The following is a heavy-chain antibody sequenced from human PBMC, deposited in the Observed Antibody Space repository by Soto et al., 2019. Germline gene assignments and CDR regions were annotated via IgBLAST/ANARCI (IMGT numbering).Heavy chain of an antibody. CDR3: ARGREYSFGYNWFDP. D-gene: IGHD4-4*01. V-gene: IGHV1-46*02. J-gene: IGHJ5*02. CDR2: INPTEGRT. CDR1: GYPFNSYH. Sequence: QVQLVQSGAEVRKPGASVKVSCKTSGYPFNSYHMHWVRQAPGQGLEWMGVINPTEGRTRYSQKFQDRVTMTRDTSTGTVYMELSSLRSDDTAIYFCARGREYSFGYNWFDPWGQGTLVTVSS.